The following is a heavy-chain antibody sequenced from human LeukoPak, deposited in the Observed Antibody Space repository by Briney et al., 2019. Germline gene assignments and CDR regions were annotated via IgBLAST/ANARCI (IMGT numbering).Heavy chain of an antibody. CDR3: ARGGIVVVPAAINWFDP. J-gene: IGHJ5*02. CDR1: GYTFTGYY. Sequence: GASVKVSCKASGYTFTGYYMHWVRQAPGQGLEWMGRIIPILGIANYAQKFQGRVTITADKSTSTAYMELSSLRSEDTAVYYCARGGIVVVPAAINWFDPWGQGTLVTVSS. CDR2: IIPILGIA. D-gene: IGHD2-2*02. V-gene: IGHV1-69*04.